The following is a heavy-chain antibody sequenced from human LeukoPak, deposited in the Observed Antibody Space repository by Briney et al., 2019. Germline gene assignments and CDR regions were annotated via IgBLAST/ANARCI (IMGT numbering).Heavy chain of an antibody. D-gene: IGHD3-10*01. CDR1: GFSFTYT. CDR2: ISSSGNNI. Sequence: GGSLRLSCAASGFSFTYTMNWVRQAPGKGLEWVSSISSSGNNIYYADSVKGRFTISRDNARNSMYLQMNSLRAEDTAVYYCARELLRFGAPLDYWGQGTLVTVSS. CDR3: ARELLRFGAPLDY. V-gene: IGHV3-21*01. J-gene: IGHJ4*02.